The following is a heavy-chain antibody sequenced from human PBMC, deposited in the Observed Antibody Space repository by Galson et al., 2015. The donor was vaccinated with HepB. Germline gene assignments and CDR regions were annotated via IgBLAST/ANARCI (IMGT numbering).Heavy chain of an antibody. D-gene: IGHD6-13*01. V-gene: IGHV5-10-1*01. Sequence: QSGAEVKKPGESLRISCTGSGYSFTSYWISWVRQMPGKGLEWMGRIDPSDSYTNYSPSFQGHVTVSADKSISTAYLQWSSLKASDTAMYYCARRRYSSTWINWFDPWGQGTLVTVSS. J-gene: IGHJ5*02. CDR3: ARRRYSSTWINWFDP. CDR2: IDPSDSYT. CDR1: GYSFTSYW.